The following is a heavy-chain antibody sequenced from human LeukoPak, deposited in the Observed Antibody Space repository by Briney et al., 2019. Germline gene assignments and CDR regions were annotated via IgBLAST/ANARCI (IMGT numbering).Heavy chain of an antibody. CDR3: ARYETIFGVVIAPKNKKNLFDP. Sequence: SETLSLTCTVSGGSISSYYWSWIRQPPGKGLEWIGYIYYSGSTNYNPSLKSRVTISVDTSKTQFSLKLSSVTAADTAVYYCARYETIFGVVIAPKNKKNLFDPWGQGTLVTVSS. V-gene: IGHV4-59*08. J-gene: IGHJ5*02. D-gene: IGHD3-3*01. CDR2: IYYSGST. CDR1: GGSISSYY.